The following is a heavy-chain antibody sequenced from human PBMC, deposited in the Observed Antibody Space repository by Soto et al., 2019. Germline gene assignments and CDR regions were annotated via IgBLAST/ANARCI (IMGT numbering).Heavy chain of an antibody. CDR1: GGTFSIYT. CDR3: AREGLVLVPTTVNSDYYYYAMDV. Sequence: SVEVSCKASGGTFSIYTISWVRQAPGQGLEWMGRIIPILGIANYAQKFQGRVTITADKSTNTAYMELSSLRSEDTAVYYCAREGLVLVPTTVNSDYYYYAMDVWGQGTTVTVSS. J-gene: IGHJ6*02. CDR2: IIPILGIA. V-gene: IGHV1-69*04. D-gene: IGHD2-2*01.